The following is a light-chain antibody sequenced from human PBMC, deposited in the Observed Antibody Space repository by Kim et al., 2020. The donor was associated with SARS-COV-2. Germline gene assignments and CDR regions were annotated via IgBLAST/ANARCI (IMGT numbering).Light chain of an antibody. J-gene: IGKJ2*03. V-gene: IGKV4-1*01. CDR3: QQYYSAPPS. CDR1: QSVLYNSNNKNY. CDR2: GAS. Sequence: RANLNCKSSQSVLYNSNNKNYLAGYQQKPGQAPKLLIYGASIRESGVSDRFSGSGSETDFTITISSLQAEDVAVYYCQQYYSAPPSFGQGTKLEI.